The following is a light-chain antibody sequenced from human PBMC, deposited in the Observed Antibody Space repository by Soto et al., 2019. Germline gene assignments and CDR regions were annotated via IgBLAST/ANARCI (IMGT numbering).Light chain of an antibody. CDR1: SSNIGAGSD. V-gene: IGLV1-40*01. CDR2: GNT. Sequence: QSPLTQPPSISGAPGQRVTISCTGSSSNIGAGSDVHWYHQLLRTAPKLLIYGNTNRPSGFPTRFCGSKSGTSPSLAIAGLQTEDEGDYYCNTYDSSLSGLYVFGTGTKVTV. J-gene: IGLJ1*01. CDR3: NTYDSSLSGLYV.